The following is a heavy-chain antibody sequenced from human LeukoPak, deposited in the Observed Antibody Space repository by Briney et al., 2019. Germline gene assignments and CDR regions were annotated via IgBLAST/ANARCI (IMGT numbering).Heavy chain of an antibody. CDR2: IYFSGTT. CDR1: GGSIGNYY. CDR3: AREDPQTTVPEGLDV. D-gene: IGHD4-17*01. V-gene: IGHV4-59*01. Sequence: SETLSLTCTVSGGSIGNYYWSWFRQPPGKGLEWIGYIYFSGTTNINPSLKSRVTISVDMSKNQLSLKLSSVTAADTAVYYCAREDPQTTVPEGLDVWGQGTTVTVSS. J-gene: IGHJ6*02.